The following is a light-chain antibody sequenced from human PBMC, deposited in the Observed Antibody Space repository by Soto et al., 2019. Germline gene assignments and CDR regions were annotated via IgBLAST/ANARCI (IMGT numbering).Light chain of an antibody. V-gene: IGKV1-5*01. CDR3: QHYNSYPYT. CDR2: DAS. J-gene: IGKJ2*01. Sequence: DIQMTQSPSTLSASVGDRATITCRASQNIYSWLAWYQQKPGKAPKLLICDASSLEDGVPSRFSGSGSGTKFTLTISSLQPDDFATYYCQHYNSYPYTFGQGTKLEIK. CDR1: QNIYSW.